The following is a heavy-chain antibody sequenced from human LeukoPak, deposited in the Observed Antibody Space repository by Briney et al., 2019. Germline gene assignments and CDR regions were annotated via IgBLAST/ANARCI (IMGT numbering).Heavy chain of an antibody. CDR1: GFNFNIYS. Sequence: TGGSLRLSCRASGFNFNIYSMNWVRQAPGKGLEWVSVIRAEGDPTHYADSVKGRFTISRDNSKNTLYLQMNSLRAEDTAVYYCAKPPPDSSSWLFDYWGQGTLVTVSS. CDR3: AKPPPDSSSWLFDY. J-gene: IGHJ4*02. CDR2: IRAEGDPT. V-gene: IGHV3-23*01. D-gene: IGHD6-13*01.